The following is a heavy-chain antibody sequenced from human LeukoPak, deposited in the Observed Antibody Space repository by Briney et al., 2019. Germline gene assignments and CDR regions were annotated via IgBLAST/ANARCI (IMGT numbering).Heavy chain of an antibody. CDR3: AKLPTYYYDSSGYYYFDY. D-gene: IGHD3-22*01. J-gene: IGHJ4*02. Sequence: GGSLRLSCAASGFTFSSYAMSWVRQAPGKGLEWVSAISGSGGSTYYADSVKGRFTISRDNSKNTPYLQMNSLRAEDAAVYYCAKLPTYYYDSSGYYYFDYWGQGTLVTVSS. CDR2: ISGSGGST. V-gene: IGHV3-23*01. CDR1: GFTFSSYA.